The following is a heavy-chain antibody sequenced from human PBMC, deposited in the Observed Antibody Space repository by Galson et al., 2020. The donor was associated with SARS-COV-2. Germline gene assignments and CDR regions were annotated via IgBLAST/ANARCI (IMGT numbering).Heavy chain of an antibody. V-gene: IGHV3-23*01. D-gene: IGHD1-26*01. J-gene: IGHJ3*02. CDR2: ISGSGGST. CDR1: GFTFSSYA. CDR3: AKDRPWVGAPYDAFDI. Sequence: GGSLRLSCAASGFTFSSYAMSWVRQAPGKGLEWVSAISGSGGSTYYADSVKGRFTISRDNSKNTLYLQMNSLRAEDTAVYYCAKDRPWVGAPYDAFDIWGQGTMVTVSS.